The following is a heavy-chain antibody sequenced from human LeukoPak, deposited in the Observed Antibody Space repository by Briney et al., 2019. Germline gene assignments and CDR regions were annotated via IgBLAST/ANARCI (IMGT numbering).Heavy chain of an antibody. D-gene: IGHD1-14*01. V-gene: IGHV3-23*01. J-gene: IGHJ4*02. CDR1: GFSFSSYA. CDR2: ISGSGGST. Sequence: GGSLRLSCATSGFSFSSYAMSWVRQAPGKGLEWVSAISGSGGSTYYADSVKGRFTISRDNSKNTLYLQMNSLRAEDTAVYYCAKDVGHHTRLGGQGTLVTASS. CDR3: AKDVGHHTRL.